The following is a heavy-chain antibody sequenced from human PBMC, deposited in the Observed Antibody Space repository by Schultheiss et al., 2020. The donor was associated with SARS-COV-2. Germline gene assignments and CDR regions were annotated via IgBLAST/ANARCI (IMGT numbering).Heavy chain of an antibody. J-gene: IGHJ5*02. Sequence: SQTLSLTCAVSGGSISSGGYSWSWIRQPAGKGLEWIGRIYTSGSTNYNPSLKSRVTISVDTSKNQFSLKLSSVTAADTAVYYCAREDDILTGYTPLFDPWGQGTLVTVSS. CDR3: AREDDILTGYTPLFDP. CDR1: GGSISSGGYS. D-gene: IGHD3-9*01. V-gene: IGHV4-61*02. CDR2: IYTSGST.